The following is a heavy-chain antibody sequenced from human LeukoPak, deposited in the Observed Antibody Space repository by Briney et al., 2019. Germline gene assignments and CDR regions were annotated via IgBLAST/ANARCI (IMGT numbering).Heavy chain of an antibody. D-gene: IGHD4-11*01. J-gene: IGHJ4*02. V-gene: IGHV1-8*03. CDR3: ASGVDYDYSNYIDY. CDR1: RYTFPSYD. CDR2: MNPHSGNT. Sequence: ASVKVFCKASRYTFPSYDINWVRQATGQGLEWVGWMNPHSGNTGYAQKFQGRVPIHRNTSISTAYMELSRVRCEDTAVYYCASGVDYDYSNYIDYWGQGTLVTVSS.